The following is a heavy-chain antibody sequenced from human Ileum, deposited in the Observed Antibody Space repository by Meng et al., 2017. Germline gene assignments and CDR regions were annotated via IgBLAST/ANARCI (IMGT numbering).Heavy chain of an antibody. Sequence: SETLSLTCTVSGGSISSSNYYWVWIRQPPGKGLEWIGSVYYSGTTYYNPSLESRVTISADTSKNQFSLKLSSVTAADTAVYYCARDYNCQLLWGQGTLVTVSS. CDR1: GGSISSSNYY. J-gene: IGHJ4*02. D-gene: IGHD2-2*01. CDR2: VYYSGTT. CDR3: ARDYNCQLL. V-gene: IGHV4-39*07.